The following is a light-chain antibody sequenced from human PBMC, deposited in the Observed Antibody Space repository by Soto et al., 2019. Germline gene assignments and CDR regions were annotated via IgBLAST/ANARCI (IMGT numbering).Light chain of an antibody. J-gene: IGLJ2*01. V-gene: IGLV2-14*01. Sequence: QSVLTQPASVSGSPGQSITISCTGTSNDVGGYNYVSWYQQHAVKSPKLMIYEVSNRPSGVSNRFSGSKSGNTASLTISGLQDEDEADYYCSSYTSRTTLVFGGGTKLTVL. CDR3: SSYTSRTTLV. CDR1: SNDVGGYNY. CDR2: EVS.